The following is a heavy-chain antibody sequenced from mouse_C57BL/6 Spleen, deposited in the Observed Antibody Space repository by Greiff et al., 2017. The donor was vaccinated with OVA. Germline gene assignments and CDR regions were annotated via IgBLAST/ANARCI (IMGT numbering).Heavy chain of an antibody. CDR2: ISTYFGDA. CDR1: GYTFTDYA. J-gene: IGHJ2*01. CDR3: ARVITTVVATGGFDY. Sequence: QVQLKESGPELVRPGVSVKISCKGSGYTFTDYAMHWVKQSHAKSLEWIGVISTYFGDASYNQKFKDKATMTVDKSSSTAYMELARLTSEDSAVYYCARVITTVVATGGFDYWGQGTTLTVSS. V-gene: IGHV1-67*01. D-gene: IGHD1-1*01.